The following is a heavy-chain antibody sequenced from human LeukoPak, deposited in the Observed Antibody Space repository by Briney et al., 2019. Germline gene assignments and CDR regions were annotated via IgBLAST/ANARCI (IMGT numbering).Heavy chain of an antibody. CDR3: AKKWAHYFDY. Sequence: GGSLRLSCAASGFTFSSFGMYWVRQAPGKGLEWVSAISGSGGSTYYADSVKGRFTISRDNSKNTLYLQMNSLRAEDTAVYYCAKKWAHYFDYWGQGTLVTVSS. CDR2: ISGSGGST. D-gene: IGHD1-26*01. J-gene: IGHJ4*02. V-gene: IGHV3-23*01. CDR1: GFTFSSFG.